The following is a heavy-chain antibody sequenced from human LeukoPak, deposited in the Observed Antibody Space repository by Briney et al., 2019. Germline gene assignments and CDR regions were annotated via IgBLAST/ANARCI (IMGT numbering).Heavy chain of an antibody. V-gene: IGHV4-61*02. D-gene: IGHD6-19*01. CDR1: GGSISSGSYY. Sequence: SQTLSLTCTVSGGSISSGSYYWSWIRQPAGKGLEWIGRIYTSWSTNYNPSLKSRVTITVDTSKNQFSLKLSSVTAADTAVYYCARRDGWYGSSGVDWYFDLWGRGTLVTVSS. J-gene: IGHJ2*01. CDR3: ARRDGWYGSSGVDWYFDL. CDR2: IYTSWST.